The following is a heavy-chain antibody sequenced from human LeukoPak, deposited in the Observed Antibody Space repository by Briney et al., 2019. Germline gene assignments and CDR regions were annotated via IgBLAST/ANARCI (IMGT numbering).Heavy chain of an antibody. J-gene: IGHJ3*02. Sequence: GGSLRLSCAASLFTANSNYMTWVRQAPGEGLEWVSVIYSGGNTYYADSVKGRFTISRHNSKNTLYLQMNSLRTEDTAVYYCARVSRGQLIDAFDIWGQGTMVTVSS. D-gene: IGHD6-13*01. CDR1: LFTANSNY. CDR2: IYSGGNT. CDR3: ARVSRGQLIDAFDI. V-gene: IGHV3-53*04.